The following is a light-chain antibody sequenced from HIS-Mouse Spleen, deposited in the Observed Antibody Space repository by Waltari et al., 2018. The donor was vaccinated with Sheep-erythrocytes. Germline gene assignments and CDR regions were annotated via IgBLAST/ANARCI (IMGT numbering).Light chain of an antibody. V-gene: IGLV3-1*01. Sequence: SYELTQPPSVSVSPGQTASITCSGDKLGDKYACWYQQKPGQSPVLVIYQDSKRPSGNPERFSGSNSGNTATLTIGGTQAMDEADYYCQAWDSSAWGFGGGTKLTVL. J-gene: IGLJ3*02. CDR3: QAWDSSAWG. CDR1: KLGDKY. CDR2: QDS.